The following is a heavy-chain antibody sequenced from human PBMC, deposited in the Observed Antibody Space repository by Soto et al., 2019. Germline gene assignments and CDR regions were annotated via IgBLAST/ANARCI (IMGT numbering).Heavy chain of an antibody. J-gene: IGHJ4*02. CDR2: IYYSGST. Sequence: SETLSLTCTVSGGSISSGACYWSWIRQHPGRGLEWIGHIYYSGSTFYNSSLKSRVTISVDTSKNQFSLKLSSVTAADTAVYYCARVYCSGGSCYRFDYWGQGXLVTVYS. D-gene: IGHD2-15*01. V-gene: IGHV4-31*03. CDR3: ARVYCSGGSCYRFDY. CDR1: GGSISSGACY.